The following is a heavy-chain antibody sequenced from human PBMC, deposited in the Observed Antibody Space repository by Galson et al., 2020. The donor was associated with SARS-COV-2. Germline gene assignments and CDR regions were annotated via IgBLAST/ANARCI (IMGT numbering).Heavy chain of an antibody. CDR3: AKEHAKIGEPLFDS. V-gene: IGHV3-23*01. CDR1: GFTFNNFA. CDR2: IPDSAGST. J-gene: IGHJ4*02. D-gene: IGHD1-26*01. Sequence: GESLKISCVASGFTFNNFAMSWVRQTPGKGLEWVAGIPDSAGSTYYADSVKGRFAISRDNSMDRLYLQMNSLRVEDTAVYYCAKEHAKIGEPLFDSWGRGTQVTVSS.